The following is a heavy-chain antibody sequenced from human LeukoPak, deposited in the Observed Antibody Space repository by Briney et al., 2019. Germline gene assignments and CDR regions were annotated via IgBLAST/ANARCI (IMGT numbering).Heavy chain of an antibody. D-gene: IGHD6-13*01. Sequence: PGGSLRLSCAASGFTFSSYGMHWVRQAPGKGLEWVSIIWYDGSNKYYADSVKGRFTISRDDSKNTVYLQMNSLGVEDTAVYYCAAASGYSYFEHWGQGTLVIVSS. V-gene: IGHV3-33*01. J-gene: IGHJ1*01. CDR2: IWYDGSNK. CDR1: GFTFSSYG. CDR3: AAASGYSYFEH.